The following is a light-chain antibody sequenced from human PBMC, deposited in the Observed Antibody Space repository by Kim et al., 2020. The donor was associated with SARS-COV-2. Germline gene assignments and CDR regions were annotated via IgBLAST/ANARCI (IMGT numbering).Light chain of an antibody. V-gene: IGKV3-11*01. Sequence: LALSPGERATLSCSASQGVGTYLAWYQHKPGQAPRLLIYDASNRATGVPARFSGSGSGPDFTLTITSLEPEDFAVYYCQQRSDWYTFGQGTKLEI. CDR1: QGVGTY. CDR3: QQRSDWYT. J-gene: IGKJ2*01. CDR2: DAS.